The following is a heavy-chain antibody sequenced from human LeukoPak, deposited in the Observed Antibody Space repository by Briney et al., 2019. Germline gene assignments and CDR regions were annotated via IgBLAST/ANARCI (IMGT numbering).Heavy chain of an antibody. CDR2: ISGGGGTT. CDR1: GSTFSSYA. CDR3: AKFNDILTGYFDY. D-gene: IGHD3-9*01. J-gene: IGHJ4*02. V-gene: IGHV3-23*01. Sequence: GGSLRLSCAASGSTFSSYAMSWVRQSPGKGLECVSAISGGGGTTYYAYYTDSVRGRFTISRDDSKNTLYLQMNSLRAEDTAVYFCAKFNDILTGYFDYWGQGTLVTVSS.